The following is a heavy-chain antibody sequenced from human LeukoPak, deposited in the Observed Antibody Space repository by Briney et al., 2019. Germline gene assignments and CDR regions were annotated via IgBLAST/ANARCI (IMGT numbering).Heavy chain of an antibody. CDR1: GGSISDYY. Sequence: PSETLSLTCTVSGGSISDYYWSWIRQPPGKGLEWFGYIYYSGSTKYNPYLKSRVTISIDTSKNQFSLKLSSVTAADTALYYCARGTGAYYYLWGQGTMVTVSS. V-gene: IGHV4-59*01. CDR2: IYYSGST. CDR3: ARGTGAYYYL. D-gene: IGHD3-22*01. J-gene: IGHJ3*01.